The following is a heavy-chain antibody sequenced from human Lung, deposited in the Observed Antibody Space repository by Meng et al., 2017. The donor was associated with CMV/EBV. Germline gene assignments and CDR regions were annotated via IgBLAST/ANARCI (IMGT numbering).Heavy chain of an antibody. Sequence: SETLSLXXRVSGGSIGRGGNYYHWIRQPPGKGLEWIGKIYYTGSTNSNPSLKSRVSMSVDTTKNQFSVMFTSVTPADTAVYYCASGNCSASSCYSGDYYGLDVWGQGTXVTVSS. V-gene: IGHV4-61*08. CDR3: ASGNCSASSCYSGDYYGLDV. CDR1: GGSIGRGGNY. CDR2: IYYTGST. J-gene: IGHJ6*02. D-gene: IGHD2-15*01.